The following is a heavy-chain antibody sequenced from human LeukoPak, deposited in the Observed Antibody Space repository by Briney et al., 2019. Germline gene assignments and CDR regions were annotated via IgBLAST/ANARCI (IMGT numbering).Heavy chain of an antibody. CDR2: IYHSGST. D-gene: IGHD5-12*01. J-gene: IGHJ4*02. V-gene: IGHV4-59*04. CDR3: VRRSGYGLDY. Sequence: KASETLSLTCTVSGGSISSYYWSWIRQPPGKGLEWIGYIYHSGSTYYNPSLKSRVTISVDRSKNQFSLKLSSVTAADTAVYYCVRRSGYGLDYWGQGTLVTVSS. CDR1: GGSISSYY.